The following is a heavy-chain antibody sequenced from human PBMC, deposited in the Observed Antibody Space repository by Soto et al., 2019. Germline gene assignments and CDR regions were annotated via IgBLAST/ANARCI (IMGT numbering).Heavy chain of an antibody. J-gene: IGHJ4*02. CDR3: SDIAVAGTEPMGY. CDR1: GGTFSSYD. V-gene: IGHV1-69*12. D-gene: IGHD6-19*01. CDR2: IIPIFGTA. Sequence: QVQLVQSGAEVKKPGSSVKVSCKASGGTFSSYDISWVRQAPGQGLEWMGGIIPIFGTANYAQKFQGRVTIIADESTSTAYMELSSLRSEDTAVYYCSDIAVAGTEPMGYWGQGTLVTVSS.